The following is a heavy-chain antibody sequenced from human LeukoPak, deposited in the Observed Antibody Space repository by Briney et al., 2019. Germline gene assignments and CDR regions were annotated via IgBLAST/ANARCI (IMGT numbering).Heavy chain of an antibody. Sequence: GTSLRLSCTASGFNFGIYGMHWVRQAPGKGLEWVAVMWDDGTNEYYVESVKGRFTISRDNSKNTLYLQMNSLRAEDTAVYYCARDGEMATMYYFDYWGQGTLVTVSS. CDR1: GFNFGIYG. CDR2: MWDDGTNE. D-gene: IGHD5-24*01. CDR3: ARDGEMATMYYFDY. J-gene: IGHJ4*02. V-gene: IGHV3-33*01.